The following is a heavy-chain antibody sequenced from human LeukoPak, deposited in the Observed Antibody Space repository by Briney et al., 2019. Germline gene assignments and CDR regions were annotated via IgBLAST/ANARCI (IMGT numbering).Heavy chain of an antibody. CDR2: ISYDGSNK. V-gene: IGHV3-30-3*01. CDR1: GFTFSSYA. J-gene: IGHJ4*02. D-gene: IGHD4-23*01. Sequence: PGGSLRLSCAASGFTFSSYAMHWVRQAPGKGLEWVAVISYDGSNKYYADSVKGRFTISRDNSKNTLYLQMNSLRAEDTAVYYCARDPPDYGGNSGYWGQGTLVTVSS. CDR3: ARDPPDYGGNSGY.